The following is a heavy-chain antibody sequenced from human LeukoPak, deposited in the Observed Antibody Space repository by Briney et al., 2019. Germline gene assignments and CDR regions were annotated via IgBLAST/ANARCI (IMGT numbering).Heavy chain of an antibody. CDR3: AKDLGKAPTVTTPGYFDL. D-gene: IGHD4-17*01. J-gene: IGHJ2*01. Sequence: GGSLRLSCAASGFTFSSYDMHWVRRATGKGLEWVSAIGTAGDTYYPGSVKGRFTISRENAKNSLYLQMNSLRAGDTAVYYCAKDLGKAPTVTTPGYFDLWGRGTLVTVSS. CDR2: IGTAGDT. CDR1: GFTFSSYD. V-gene: IGHV3-13*01.